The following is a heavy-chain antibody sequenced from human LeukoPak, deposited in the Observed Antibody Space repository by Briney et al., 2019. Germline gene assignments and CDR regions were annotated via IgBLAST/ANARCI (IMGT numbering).Heavy chain of an antibody. Sequence: PSETLSLTCTVSGASISTYYWSWIRQPAGKGLEWIGRMYTSGSTNYNPSLKSRVTMSVDTSKNQLSLKLSSVTAADTAVYFCARDNGGDYWYSDIWGRGILVTVSS. CDR2: MYTSGST. V-gene: IGHV4-4*07. J-gene: IGHJ2*01. CDR3: ARDNGGDYWYSDI. CDR1: GASISTYY. D-gene: IGHD2-21*01.